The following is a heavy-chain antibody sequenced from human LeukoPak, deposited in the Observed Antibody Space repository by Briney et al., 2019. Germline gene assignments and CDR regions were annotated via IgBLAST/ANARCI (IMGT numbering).Heavy chain of an antibody. Sequence: GSLSLSCAASGFTFSNAWMSWVRPAPGKGLEWVGRIKSKTDGGTTDYAAPVKGRFTISRDDSKNTLYLQMNSLKTEDTAVYYCTTAPLPDSTLDYWGQGTLVTVSS. CDR1: GFTFSNAW. CDR3: TTAPLPDSTLDY. V-gene: IGHV3-15*01. CDR2: IKSKTDGGTT. J-gene: IGHJ4*02. D-gene: IGHD1-1*01.